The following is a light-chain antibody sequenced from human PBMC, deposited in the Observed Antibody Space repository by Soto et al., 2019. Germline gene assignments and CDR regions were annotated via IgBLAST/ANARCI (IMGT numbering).Light chain of an antibody. Sequence: EVVMTQSPATLSVSPGERVTFSCRASQSVTTNLAWYQHKPGQSPRLLISGASTGASGIPPRFSGSGSGTEFTLTINSLQSEDFAVYYCQRYNNWPLTFGGGTKVDIK. CDR3: QRYNNWPLT. CDR1: QSVTTN. CDR2: GAS. J-gene: IGKJ4*01. V-gene: IGKV3-15*01.